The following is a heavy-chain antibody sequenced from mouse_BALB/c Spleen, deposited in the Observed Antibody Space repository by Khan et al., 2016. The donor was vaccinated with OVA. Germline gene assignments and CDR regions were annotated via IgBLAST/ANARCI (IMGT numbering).Heavy chain of an antibody. CDR2: ISTSTGEP. CDR3: TRPPHFSYVLVY. V-gene: IGHV9-3-1*01. J-gene: IGHJ4*01. Sequence: QIQLVQSGPELKKPGETVKISCKASGYTFTNYGMNWVKQAPGKALKWMGWISTSTGEPTYADDFKGRFAFSLETSASTAYLQINNLKNEDTATYFCTRPPHFSYVLVYWGQGTSVTVSS. CDR1: GYTFTNYG.